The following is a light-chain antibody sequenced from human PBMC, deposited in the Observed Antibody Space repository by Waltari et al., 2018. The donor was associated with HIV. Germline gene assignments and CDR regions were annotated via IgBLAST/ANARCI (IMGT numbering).Light chain of an antibody. CDR3: EAWDDSVTGPV. CDR2: GHL. V-gene: IGLV1-44*01. CDR1: SSNFGTTT. Sequence: QSVLTQPPSASGTPGQRVTLSCSGHSSNFGTTTVIWYQQPPGAAPKLLLYGHLQRPSGVPDRFSGSKSATSASLVISDLHSDDEGTYYCEAWDDSVTGPVFGGGTKLTVL. J-gene: IGLJ3*02.